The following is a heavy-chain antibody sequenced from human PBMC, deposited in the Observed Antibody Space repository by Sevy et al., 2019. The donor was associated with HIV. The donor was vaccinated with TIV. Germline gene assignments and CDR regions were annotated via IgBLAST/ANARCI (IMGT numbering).Heavy chain of an antibody. V-gene: IGHV1-46*01. Sequence: ASVKVSCKASGYTFTSYYMHWVRQAPGQGLEWMGIINPSGGSTSYAQKFQGRVTMTRDTSTSTVYMELSSLRSEDTAGYYFASDVGFSSTGCYNINYGMDVWGQGTTVTVSS. CDR2: INPSGGST. CDR1: GYTFTSYY. D-gene: IGHD2-2*02. J-gene: IGHJ6*01. CDR3: ASDVGFSSTGCYNINYGMDV.